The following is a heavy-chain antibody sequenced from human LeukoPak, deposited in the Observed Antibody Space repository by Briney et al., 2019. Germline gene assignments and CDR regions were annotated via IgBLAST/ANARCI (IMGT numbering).Heavy chain of an antibody. J-gene: IGHJ4*02. CDR2: ITWNRDNI. D-gene: IGHD2-2*01. V-gene: IGHV3-9*01. CDR3: AREFGYQLPDFDF. Sequence: GGSLRLSCTVSGFTFDDYAMHWVRHTPGKGLEWVAGITWNRDNIGYGDSVKGRFTISRDNVKNVLYLQMNSLRPEDTALYYCAREFGYQLPDFDFWGQGTLVTVSS. CDR1: GFTFDDYA.